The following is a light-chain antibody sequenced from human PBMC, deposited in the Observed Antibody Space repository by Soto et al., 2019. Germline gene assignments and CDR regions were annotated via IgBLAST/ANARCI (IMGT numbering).Light chain of an antibody. V-gene: IGKV3-11*01. J-gene: IGKJ5*01. CDR1: QSVTSY. Sequence: EIVMTQSPATLSVSPGERATLSCRASQSVTSYLAWYQQRPGQTPRLLINDASRRATGIPDRFSGSGSGADFTLTISSLEPEDFAVYYCQQRSSWPITLGQGTRLEIK. CDR3: QQRSSWPIT. CDR2: DAS.